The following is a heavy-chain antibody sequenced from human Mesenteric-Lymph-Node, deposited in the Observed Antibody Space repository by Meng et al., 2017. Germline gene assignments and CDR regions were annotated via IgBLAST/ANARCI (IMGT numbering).Heavy chain of an antibody. CDR1: GGSVSSGGYY. D-gene: IGHD4-17*01. V-gene: IGHV4-31*03. CDR2: IYYSGST. Sequence: QVQLQESGPGLVKPSQTLSLTCTVSGGSVSSGGYYWTWIRQHPGKGLEWFGHIYYSGSTFYNPSLKRRVIISIDTSKNQFSLKLTSVTAADTAVYFCARTNYGDYNWFDPWGQGTLVTVSS. J-gene: IGHJ5*02. CDR3: ARTNYGDYNWFDP.